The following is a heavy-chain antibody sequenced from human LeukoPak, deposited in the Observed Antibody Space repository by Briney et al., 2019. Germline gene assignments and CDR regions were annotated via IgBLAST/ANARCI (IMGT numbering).Heavy chain of an antibody. CDR3: ARARIAAAPGWFDP. CDR2: FHYSGST. Sequence: SETLSLTCSVSGGSISSSSYYWGWIRQPPGKGLEWIGTFHYSGSTYYNPSLKSRVTISVNMSKNQFSLKLISVTAADTAVYYCARARIAAAPGWFDPWGQGTLVTVSS. D-gene: IGHD6-13*01. CDR1: GGSISSSSYY. J-gene: IGHJ5*02. V-gene: IGHV4-39*07.